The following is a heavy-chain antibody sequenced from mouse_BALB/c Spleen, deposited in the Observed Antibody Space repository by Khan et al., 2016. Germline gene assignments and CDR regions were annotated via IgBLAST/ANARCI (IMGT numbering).Heavy chain of an antibody. CDR1: GFSLTSYG. V-gene: IGHV2-9*02. D-gene: IGHD1-1*01. J-gene: IGHJ4*01. CDR3: ARWGYYGCSYVGYAMDY. CDR2: IWAGGST. Sequence: QVQLKESGPGLVAPSQSLSITCTVSGFSLTSYGVHWVRQPPGKGLEWLGVIWAGGSTNYNSALMSRMSISKDNSTSQVFLKMNSLQTDDTAMYYCARWGYYGCSYVGYAMDYWGQGTSVTVSS.